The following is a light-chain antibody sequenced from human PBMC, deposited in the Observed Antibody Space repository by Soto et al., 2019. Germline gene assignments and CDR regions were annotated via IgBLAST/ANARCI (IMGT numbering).Light chain of an antibody. CDR2: GAS. J-gene: IGKJ1*01. CDR3: QQCHSTPWT. V-gene: IGKV1-39*01. CDR1: QTITTY. Sequence: DIQMTQSPSSLSASVGDRVTISCRASQTITTYLNWYQQKPGKAPKLLIYGASSLQSGVPSRFTGRGSGTDFTITISSLQPEDFATYHCQQCHSTPWTFGQGTEVEIK.